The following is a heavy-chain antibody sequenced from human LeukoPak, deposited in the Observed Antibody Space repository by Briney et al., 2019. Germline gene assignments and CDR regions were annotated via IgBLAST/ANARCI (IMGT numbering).Heavy chain of an antibody. D-gene: IGHD4-23*01. CDR3: ARLGGNSDY. CDR1: GGSISTYY. CDR2: IYYSGST. V-gene: IGHV4-59*01. Sequence: SETLSLTCTVSGGSISTYYWSWIRQPPGKGLEWIGYIYYSGSTNYNPSLKSRVTISVDTSKNQFSLKLSSVTAADTAVYYCARLGGNSDYWGQGTLVTVSS. J-gene: IGHJ4*02.